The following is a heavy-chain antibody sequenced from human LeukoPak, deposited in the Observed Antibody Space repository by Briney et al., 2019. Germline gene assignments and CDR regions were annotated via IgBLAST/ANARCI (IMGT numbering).Heavy chain of an antibody. CDR3: ASLMVRGVIITSPYYYGMDV. D-gene: IGHD3-10*01. Sequence: ASVKVSCKASGYTFTSYAMHWVRQAPGQRLEWMGWINAGNGNTKYSQKFQGRVTITRDTSASTAYMELSSLRSEDTAVYYCASLMVRGVIITSPYYYGMDVWGQGTTVTVSS. J-gene: IGHJ6*02. CDR2: INAGNGNT. CDR1: GYTFTSYA. V-gene: IGHV1-3*01.